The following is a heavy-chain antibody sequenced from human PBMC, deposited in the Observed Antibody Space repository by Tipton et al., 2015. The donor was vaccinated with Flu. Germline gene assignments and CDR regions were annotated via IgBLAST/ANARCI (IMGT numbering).Heavy chain of an antibody. CDR3: ARDRPNDYYYGMDV. J-gene: IGHJ6*02. CDR2: IYYSGST. Sequence: TLSLTCTVSGGSISSCYWSWIRQPPRKGLEWIGYIYYSGSTNYNPSLKSRVTISVDTSKNQISLKLSSVTAADTAVYYCARDRPNDYYYGMDVWGQGTTATVSS. V-gene: IGHV4-59*01. CDR1: GGSISSCY.